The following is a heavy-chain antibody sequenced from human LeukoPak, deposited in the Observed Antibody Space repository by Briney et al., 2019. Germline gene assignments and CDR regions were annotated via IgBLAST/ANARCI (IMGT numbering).Heavy chain of an antibody. Sequence: ASVKVSCKASGYTFTGYYMHWVRQAPGQGLEWMGWINPNSGGTSYAQKFQGRVTMTRDMSTSTVYMELSSLRSEDTAVYYCAREGVDSSGYYFDYWGQGTLVTVSS. D-gene: IGHD3-22*01. CDR1: GYTFTGYY. CDR3: AREGVDSSGYYFDY. J-gene: IGHJ4*02. CDR2: INPNSGGT. V-gene: IGHV1-2*02.